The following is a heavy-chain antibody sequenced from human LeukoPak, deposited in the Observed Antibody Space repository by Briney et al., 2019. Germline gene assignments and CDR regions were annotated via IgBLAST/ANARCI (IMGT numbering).Heavy chain of an antibody. V-gene: IGHV3-23*01. J-gene: IGHJ5*01. CDR3: AKESPVAATGRSWFDS. CDR1: GFTFSSYA. Sequence: GGSLRLSCAASGFTFSSYAMSWVRQAPGKGLEWVSTITGSGGRTYYAGSVKGRFTISRDNSKNTLYLQMNSLRAEDTATYFCAKESPVAATGRSWFDSWGQGTLVTVSS. CDR2: ITGSGGRT. D-gene: IGHD6-13*01.